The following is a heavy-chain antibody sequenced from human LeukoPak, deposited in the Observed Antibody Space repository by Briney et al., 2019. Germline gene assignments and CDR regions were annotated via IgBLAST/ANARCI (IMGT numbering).Heavy chain of an antibody. CDR3: AKGQTYYDTLTGYPRYYYYGMDV. V-gene: IGHV3-23*01. Sequence: GGSLRLSCAASGFTFSTHAMSWVRQAPGKGLEWVSAVTSGGSTYNADSVKGRFTISRDDSKNMLYLQMNSLRAEDTAVYYCAKGQTYYDTLTGYPRYYYYGMDVWGQGATVTVAS. D-gene: IGHD3-9*01. J-gene: IGHJ6*02. CDR1: GFTFSTHA. CDR2: VTSGGST.